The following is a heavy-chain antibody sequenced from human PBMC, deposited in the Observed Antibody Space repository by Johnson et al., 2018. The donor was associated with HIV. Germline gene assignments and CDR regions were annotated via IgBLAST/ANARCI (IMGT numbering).Heavy chain of an antibody. CDR2: ISYDGNKK. CDR3: ARGRKDIGAADGLVNDAFDM. J-gene: IGHJ3*02. V-gene: IGHV3-30*04. Sequence: QVKLLESGGGVVQPGRSLKIYCAVSEFTFSDYAMHWVRLAPGKGLQWVGVISYDGNKKYYADSVRGRFTISRDISKNTLYLQMDSLRPDDTALYYCARGRKDIGAADGLVNDAFDMWGQGTLVTISS. CDR1: EFTFSDYA. D-gene: IGHD6-13*01.